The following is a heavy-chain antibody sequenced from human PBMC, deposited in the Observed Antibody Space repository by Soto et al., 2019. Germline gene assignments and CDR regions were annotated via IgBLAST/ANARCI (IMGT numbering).Heavy chain of an antibody. J-gene: IGHJ4*02. D-gene: IGHD3-3*01. CDR1: GGTFRSYS. V-gene: IGHV1-69*13. Sequence: SVEVSCKASGGTFRSYSISWVLQAPGQGLEWMGGIIPIFGTASYAQKFQGRVTITADESTSTAYMELSSLRSEDTAVYYCARTYDFWSGYMYYFDYWGQGTLVTVSS. CDR3: ARTYDFWSGYMYYFDY. CDR2: IIPIFGTA.